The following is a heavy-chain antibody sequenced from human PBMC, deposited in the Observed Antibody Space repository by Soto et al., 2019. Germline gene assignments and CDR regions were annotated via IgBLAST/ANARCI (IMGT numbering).Heavy chain of an antibody. D-gene: IGHD5-18*01. CDR2: INDSGST. CDR3: AIEGNSYGYFYFDY. Sequence: QVRLQEWGAGLLKPSETLSLTCAVYGGSFSGYYWSWIRQPPGKGLEWIGEINDSGSTKYNPSLKGRVTIPVDTSKTQFSLKLRSVTAADTAVYYCAIEGNSYGYFYFDYWGQGTLVTVSS. CDR1: GGSFSGYY. J-gene: IGHJ4*02. V-gene: IGHV4-34*01.